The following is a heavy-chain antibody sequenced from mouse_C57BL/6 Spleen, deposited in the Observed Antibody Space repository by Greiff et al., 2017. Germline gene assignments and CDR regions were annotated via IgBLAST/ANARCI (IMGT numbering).Heavy chain of an antibody. Sequence: EADGGLVQPKGSLKLSCAASGFSFNTYAMNWVRQAPGKGLEGVARIRSNSNNYAIYYADSVKDRFTISRDDSESMLYLQMNNLKTEETATYYCVRHDGSLRYFDVWGTGTTVTVSS. V-gene: IGHV10-1*01. J-gene: IGHJ1*03. CDR2: IRSNSNNYAI. D-gene: IGHD2-3*01. CDR1: GFSFNTYA. CDR3: VRHDGSLRYFDV.